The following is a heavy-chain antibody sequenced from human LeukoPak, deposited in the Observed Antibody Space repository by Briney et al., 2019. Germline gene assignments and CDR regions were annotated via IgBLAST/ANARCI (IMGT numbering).Heavy chain of an antibody. V-gene: IGHV3-11*01. J-gene: IGHJ4*02. CDR1: GFTFSDYY. CDR3: ARSWVYYYDSSGYWAH. Sequence: GGSLRLSCAASGFTFSDYYMSWIRQAPGKGLEWVSYISSSGSTIYYADSVKGRFIISRDNAKNSLYLQMNSLRAEDTAVYYCARSWVYYYDSSGYWAHWGQGTLVTVSS. D-gene: IGHD3-22*01. CDR2: ISSSGSTI.